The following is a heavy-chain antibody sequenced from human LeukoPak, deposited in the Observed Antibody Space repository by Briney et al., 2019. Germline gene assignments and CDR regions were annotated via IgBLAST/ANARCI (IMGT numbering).Heavy chain of an antibody. Sequence: SQTLSLTCAVSGGSISSGGYSWSWIRQPPGKGLEWIGDIYYSGSTYYNPSLKNRVSISVDRSKNQFSLKLNTVTAADTAVYYCARAMSPYSGYDSTFDHWGQGTLVTVSS. J-gene: IGHJ4*02. CDR2: IYYSGST. D-gene: IGHD5-12*01. CDR1: GGSISSGGYS. CDR3: ARAMSPYSGYDSTFDH. V-gene: IGHV4-30-2*01.